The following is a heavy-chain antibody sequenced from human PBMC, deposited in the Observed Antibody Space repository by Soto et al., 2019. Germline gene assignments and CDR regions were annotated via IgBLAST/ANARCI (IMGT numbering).Heavy chain of an antibody. D-gene: IGHD3-22*01. CDR3: TRNRDYYDSSGYYYLDY. J-gene: IGHJ4*02. CDR1: GFTFGDYA. CDR2: IRSKAYGGTT. Sequence: PGGSLRLSCTASGFTFGDYAMSWVRQAPGKGLEWVGFIRSKAYGGTTEYAASVKGRFTISRDGSKSIAYLQMNSLKTEDTAVYYCTRNRDYYDSSGYYYLDYWGQGTLVTVSS. V-gene: IGHV3-49*04.